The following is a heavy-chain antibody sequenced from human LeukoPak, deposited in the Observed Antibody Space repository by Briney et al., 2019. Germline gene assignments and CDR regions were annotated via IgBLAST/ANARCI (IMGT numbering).Heavy chain of an antibody. V-gene: IGHV3-23*01. D-gene: IGHD6-19*01. CDR1: GFSFSSYA. CDR3: AKKHTGWTYYFDY. CDR2: ISGSGGST. Sequence: GGSLRLSCAASGFSFSSYAMSWVRQAPGKGLEWVSAISGSGGSTYYADSVKGRFTISRDNSKNTLYLQMNSLRAEDTAVYYCAKKHTGWTYYFDYWGQGTLVTVSS. J-gene: IGHJ4*02.